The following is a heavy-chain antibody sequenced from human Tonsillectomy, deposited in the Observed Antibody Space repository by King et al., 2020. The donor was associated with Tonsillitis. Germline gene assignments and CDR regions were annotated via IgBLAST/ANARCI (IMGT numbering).Heavy chain of an antibody. CDR2: ISASGGTT. D-gene: IGHD2-15*01. CDR1: GFTFSSYA. Sequence: QLVQSGGGLVQPGGSLRLSCAASGFTFSSYAMSWVRQAPGKGLEWVSVISASGGTTYYAGSVKGRFTISRDNSKNTMYLQMNRRKAEDTAVYYCAKDGGSSSRHFDYWGQGTLVTVAS. J-gene: IGHJ4*02. CDR3: AKDGGSSSRHFDY. V-gene: IGHV3-23*04.